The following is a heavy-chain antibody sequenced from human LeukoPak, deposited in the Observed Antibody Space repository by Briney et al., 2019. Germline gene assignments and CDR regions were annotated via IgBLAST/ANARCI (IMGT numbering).Heavy chain of an antibody. CDR3: ARADYGSGNFDY. J-gene: IGHJ4*02. CDR2: INHSGST. Sequence: PSETLSLTCAVYGGSFSGYYWSWIREPPGKGLEWTGEINHSGSTNYNPSLKSRVTISVDTSKNQFSLKLSSVTAADTAVYYCARADYGSGNFDYWGQGTLVTVSS. V-gene: IGHV4-34*01. CDR1: GGSFSGYY. D-gene: IGHD3-10*01.